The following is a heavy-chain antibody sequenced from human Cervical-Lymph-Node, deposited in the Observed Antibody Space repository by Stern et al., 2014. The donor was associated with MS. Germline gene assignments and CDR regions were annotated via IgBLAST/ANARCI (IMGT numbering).Heavy chain of an antibody. J-gene: IGHJ4*02. CDR3: ARGGRGVVLEY. D-gene: IGHD3-10*01. V-gene: IGHV3-30-3*01. CDR2: VSDDETQR. CDR1: GFTFSTYA. Sequence: VHLVEYGGGVVQPGRSLRLSCVVSGFTFSTYAMHWVRQAPGKGLEWVAVVSDDETQRNSTDSVKSRFTISRDNSKNTLYLHMNSLRDEDTAVYFCARGGRGVVLEYWGQGALVTVSS.